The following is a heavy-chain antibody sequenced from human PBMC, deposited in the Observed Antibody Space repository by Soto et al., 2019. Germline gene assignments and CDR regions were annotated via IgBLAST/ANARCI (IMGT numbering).Heavy chain of an antibody. D-gene: IGHD3-9*01. CDR2: INSDGSST. Sequence: GGSLRLSCAASGFTFSSYWMHWVRQAPGKGLVWVSRINSDGSSTSYADSVKGRFTISRDNAKNTLYLQMNSLRAEDTAVYYCARGSYLRYFDWFQYRGDYFDYWGQGTLVTVSS. CDR3: ARGSYLRYFDWFQYRGDYFDY. V-gene: IGHV3-74*01. CDR1: GFTFSSYW. J-gene: IGHJ4*02.